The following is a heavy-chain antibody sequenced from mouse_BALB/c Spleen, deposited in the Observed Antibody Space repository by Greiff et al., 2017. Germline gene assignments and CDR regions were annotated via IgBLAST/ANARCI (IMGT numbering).Heavy chain of an antibody. V-gene: IGHV5-17*02. J-gene: IGHJ1*01. CDR1: GFTFSSFG. D-gene: IGHD1-1*01. CDR3: TRAITTVGDWYFDV. CDR2: ISSGSSTI. Sequence: EVQGVESGGGLVQPGGSRKLSCAASGFTFSSFGMHWVRQAPEKGLEWVAYISSGSSTIYYADTVKGRFTISRDNPKNTLFLQMTSLRSEDTAMYYCTRAITTVGDWYFDVWGAGTTVTVSS.